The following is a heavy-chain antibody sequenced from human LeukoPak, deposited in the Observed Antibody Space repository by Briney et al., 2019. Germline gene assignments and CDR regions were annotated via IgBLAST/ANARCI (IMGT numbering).Heavy chain of an antibody. Sequence: ASVKVSRKASGGTFSSYAISWVRQAPGQGLEWMGRIIPILGIANYAQKFQGRVTITADKSTSTAYMELSSLRSEDTAVYYCARQWRYYDSSGYSRIPDYWGQGTLVTVSS. CDR2: IIPILGIA. CDR1: GGTFSSYA. V-gene: IGHV1-69*04. D-gene: IGHD3-22*01. CDR3: ARQWRYYDSSGYSRIPDY. J-gene: IGHJ4*02.